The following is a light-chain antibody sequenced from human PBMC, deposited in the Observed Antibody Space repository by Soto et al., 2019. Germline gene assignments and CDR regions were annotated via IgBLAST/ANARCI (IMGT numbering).Light chain of an antibody. CDR3: GTWDSSLSIFV. V-gene: IGLV1-51*02. J-gene: IGLJ1*01. CDR1: SSNIGNYY. Sequence: SSSNIGNYYVSWHQQLPGTAPKLLIYENDKRPSGIPDRFSGSKSGTSATLGITGLQTGDEADYYCGTWDSSLSIFVFGTGTKVTVL. CDR2: END.